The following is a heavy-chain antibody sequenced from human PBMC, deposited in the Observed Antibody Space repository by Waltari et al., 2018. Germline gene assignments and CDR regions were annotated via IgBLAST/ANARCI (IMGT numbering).Heavy chain of an antibody. CDR1: GLPFSAYA. J-gene: IGHJ4*02. V-gene: IGHV3-23*01. Sequence: EVHLLESGGGFMQPGGSLSLSCEVSGLPFSAYAMYWVRQAPGKGPEWVSAISPGGDRTYYADSVKGRFTISRDNSRNTLYLQMNGLRAEDMALYHCAKEGGIVGSGDHWGQGTLVAVS. CDR2: ISPGGDRT. CDR3: AKEGGIVGSGDH. D-gene: IGHD1-26*01.